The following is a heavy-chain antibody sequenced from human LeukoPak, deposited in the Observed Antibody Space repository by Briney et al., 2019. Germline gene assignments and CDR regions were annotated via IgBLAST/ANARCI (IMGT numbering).Heavy chain of an antibody. CDR3: AKPYYTYSGNYDF. J-gene: IGHJ4*02. CDR1: GFSFRSYD. Sequence: HPGGSLRLSCAASGFSFRSYDMSWVRQAPGKGLEWVSVISRSGDTTVYADSVKGRFIISRDDSESTLHLQMNSLRAEDTAVYYCAKPYYTYSGNYDFWGQGTLVTVSS. V-gene: IGHV3-23*01. CDR2: ISRSGDTT. D-gene: IGHD3-10*01.